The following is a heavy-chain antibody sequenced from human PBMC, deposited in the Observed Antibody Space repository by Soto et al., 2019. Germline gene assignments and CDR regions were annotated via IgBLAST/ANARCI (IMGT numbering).Heavy chain of an antibody. CDR1: NESLSGFY. CDR3: ARVSWREKYGMDV. CDR2: IYYSGST. Sequence: SETLSLTCAVYNESLSGFYWSWNRQPPGKGLEWIGYIYYSGSTNYNPSLKSRVTISVDTSKNQFSLKLSSVTAADTAVYYCARVSWREKYGMDVWGQGTTVTVSS. J-gene: IGHJ6*02. V-gene: IGHV4-59*01.